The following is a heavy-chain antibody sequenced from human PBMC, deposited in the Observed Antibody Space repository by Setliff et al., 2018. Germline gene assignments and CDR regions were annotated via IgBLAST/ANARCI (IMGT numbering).Heavy chain of an antibody. V-gene: IGHV1-46*01. D-gene: IGHD3-10*01. CDR1: GYTFTNYG. CDR3: ARDGMVRGVRDYYGMDV. Sequence: GASVKVSCKASGYTFTNYGVTWVRQAPGQGLEWMGIINPSGGSTSYAQKFQGRVTMTRDTSTSTVYMELSSLRSEDTAVYYCARDGMVRGVRDYYGMDVWGQGTTVTVSS. J-gene: IGHJ6*02. CDR2: INPSGGST.